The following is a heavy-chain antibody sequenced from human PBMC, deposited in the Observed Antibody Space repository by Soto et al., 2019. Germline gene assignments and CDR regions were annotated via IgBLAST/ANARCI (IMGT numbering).Heavy chain of an antibody. J-gene: IGHJ3*02. Sequence: QVQLVESGGGVVQPGRSLRLSCAASGFTFSSYAMHWVRQAPGKGLEWVAVISYDGSNKYYADSVKGRFTISRDNSKNTLYLQMNSLRAEDTAVYYCARDSGPVAGTVAFDIWGQGTMVTVSS. V-gene: IGHV3-30-3*01. CDR3: ARDSGPVAGTVAFDI. CDR1: GFTFSSYA. CDR2: ISYDGSNK. D-gene: IGHD6-19*01.